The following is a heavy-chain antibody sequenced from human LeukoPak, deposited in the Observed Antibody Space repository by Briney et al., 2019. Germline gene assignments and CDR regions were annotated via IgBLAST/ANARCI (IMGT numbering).Heavy chain of an antibody. CDR3: ARASSWRQYYFDY. D-gene: IGHD6-13*01. CDR2: TYYRSKWYS. Sequence: SQTLSLTCAISGDSFSSNSAAWNWIRQSPSRGLEWLGRTYYRSKWYSDYAVSVESRITIYPETSKNQFSLQLNSVTPEDTAVYYCARASSWRQYYFDYWGQGTLVTVSS. V-gene: IGHV6-1*01. J-gene: IGHJ4*02. CDR1: GDSFSSNSAA.